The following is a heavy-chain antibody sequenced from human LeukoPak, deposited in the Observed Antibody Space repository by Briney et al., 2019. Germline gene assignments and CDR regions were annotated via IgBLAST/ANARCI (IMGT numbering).Heavy chain of an antibody. CDR1: GFTVSSFI. J-gene: IGHJ4*02. CDR3: ARDLISGAYAFDY. D-gene: IGHD1-26*01. Sequence: PGRSLRLSCAASGFTVSSFIINWVRQAPGKGLEWVSYISSSSTTNYYADSVKGRFSISSDNARTSMYLQMNRLREEATAVYYGARDLISGAYAFDYWGQGTLVTVSS. CDR2: ISSSSTTN. V-gene: IGHV3-48*02.